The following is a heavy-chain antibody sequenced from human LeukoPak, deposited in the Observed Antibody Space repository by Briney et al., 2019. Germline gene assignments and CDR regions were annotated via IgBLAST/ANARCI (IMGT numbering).Heavy chain of an antibody. D-gene: IGHD6-13*01. V-gene: IGHV3-23*01. CDR1: GFTFSSYG. CDR3: AKRSQPGIAAAGVWDY. CDR2: ISGSGGST. Sequence: GGSLRLSCAASGFTFSSYGMSWVRQAPGKGLEWVSAISGSGGSTYYADSVKGRFTISRDNSKNTLYLQMNSLRAEDTAVYYCAKRSQPGIAAAGVWDYWGQGTLVTVSS. J-gene: IGHJ4*02.